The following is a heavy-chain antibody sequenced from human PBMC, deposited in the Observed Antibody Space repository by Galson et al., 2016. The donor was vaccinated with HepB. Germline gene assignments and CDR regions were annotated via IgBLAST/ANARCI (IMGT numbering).Heavy chain of an antibody. CDR1: RGSFYSHG. J-gene: IGHJ4*02. V-gene: IGHV1-69*13. CDR2: LAPMLGTT. CDR3: ARGGRGLGELSFSVRYSDY. Sequence: SVKVSCKASRGSFYSHGIAWVRQAPGQGLEWIGDLAPMLGTTNYAHSFQGRVKITADDSTNASYMELSSLGSDDTAVYYCARGGRGLGELSFSVRYSDYWGQGTLVTVSS. D-gene: IGHD3-16*01.